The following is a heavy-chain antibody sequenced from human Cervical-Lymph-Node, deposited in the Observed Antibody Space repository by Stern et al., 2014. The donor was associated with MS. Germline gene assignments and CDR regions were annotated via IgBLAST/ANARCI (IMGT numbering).Heavy chain of an antibody. CDR1: GFTFGDYA. D-gene: IGHD3-3*01. J-gene: IGHJ6*02. V-gene: IGHV3-9*01. CDR3: AKDRLYDFLSCIRRWDGMDV. CDR2: ITWNSGCI. Sequence: DEHLGESGGGLVQPGRSLRVSCVASGFTFGDYAMNWVRRVPGQGLEWVSEITWNSGCIAYAVSVKGRFTVSRDNAKNSLDLQMNSLRREDTALYYCAKDRLYDFLSCIRRWDGMDVWGQGTTVTVSS.